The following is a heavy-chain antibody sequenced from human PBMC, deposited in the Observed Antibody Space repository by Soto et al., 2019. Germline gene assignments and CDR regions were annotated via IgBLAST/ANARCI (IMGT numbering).Heavy chain of an antibody. CDR2: INADGTNT. V-gene: IGHV3-74*01. CDR3: VKSYGRPPG. CDR1: GFIFSDNW. Sequence: EVQLVESGGGLAQPGGSLRLSCIASGFIFSDNWMHWVRQAPGKGLVWVSRINADGTNTAYADSVKGRFTISRDNANHTLYLEMNGVRAEDTAVYYCVKSYGRPPGWGQRALVIVSP. J-gene: IGHJ4*02. D-gene: IGHD4-17*01.